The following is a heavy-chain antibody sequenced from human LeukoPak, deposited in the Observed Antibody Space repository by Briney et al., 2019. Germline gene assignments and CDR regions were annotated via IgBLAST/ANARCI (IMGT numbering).Heavy chain of an antibody. V-gene: IGHV3-15*01. CDR1: GITLTYDW. CDR2: IKSKTCGETT. J-gene: IGHJ3*01. CDR3: TTERYCASTTCPGAFDL. Sequence: GGSLRLSCAASGITLTYDWMSWVRQAPGKGREWVGRIKSKTCGETTDYAAPVKGRFTVSRDDSKNMVVLQMNSLKTEDTALYYCTTERYCASTTCPGAFDLWGQGTMVTVSS. D-gene: IGHD2-2*01.